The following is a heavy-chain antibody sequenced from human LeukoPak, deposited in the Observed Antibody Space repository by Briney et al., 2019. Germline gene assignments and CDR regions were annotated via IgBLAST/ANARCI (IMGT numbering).Heavy chain of an antibody. Sequence: GGSLRLSCAASGFTFRNYNMNWVRQAPGKGLEWVSYITISSTTIYYADSVKGRFTISRDNAKNSLYLQMNSLRAEDTAVYYCKTRTFDYWGQGTLVTVSS. CDR2: ITISSTTI. J-gene: IGHJ4*02. V-gene: IGHV3-48*04. CDR3: KTRTFDY. CDR1: GFTFRNYN. D-gene: IGHD1-7*01.